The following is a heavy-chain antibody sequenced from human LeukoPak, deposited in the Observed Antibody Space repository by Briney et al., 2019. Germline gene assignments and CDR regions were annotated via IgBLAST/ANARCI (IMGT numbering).Heavy chain of an antibody. CDR3: ARDPNDFGDPYFDY. CDR1: GFTFGAYE. J-gene: IGHJ4*02. V-gene: IGHV3-48*03. CDR2: INSGGSTI. D-gene: IGHD4-17*01. Sequence: GGSLRLSCSASGFTFGAYEMAWVRQAPGQGLEWVSHINSGGSTIYYADSVKGRFTISRDNAQNSVYLLMNSLRAEDTAVYYCARDPNDFGDPYFDYWAQGTLVIVSS.